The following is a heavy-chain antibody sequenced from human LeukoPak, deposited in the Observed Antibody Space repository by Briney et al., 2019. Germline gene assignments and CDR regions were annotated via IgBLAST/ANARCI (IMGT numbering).Heavy chain of an antibody. J-gene: IGHJ6*03. D-gene: IGHD3-10*01. CDR1: GASISSSY. CDR3: ARLQSYGSGRSYYMDV. CDR2: IYTSGNT. Sequence: SETLSLTCTVSGASISSSYWSWIRQPPGEGLEWIGYIYTSGNTNYNPSLQSRVTMSVDTSKDQFSLNLTSVPAADTAVYYCARLQSYGSGRSYYMDVWANGATVTVSS. V-gene: IGHV4-4*09.